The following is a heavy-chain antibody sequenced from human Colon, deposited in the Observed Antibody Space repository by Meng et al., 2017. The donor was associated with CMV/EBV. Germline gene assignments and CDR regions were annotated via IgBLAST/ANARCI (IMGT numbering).Heavy chain of an antibody. D-gene: IGHD2-8*01. CDR3: ATAGGYSNNVYGVDP. V-gene: IGHV3-21*01. J-gene: IGHJ5*02. CDR2: INSNGRGS. CDR1: GFSLMTYT. Sequence: GGSLRLSCTASGFSLMTYTMIWVRQAPGKGLEWVTSINSNGRGSFYADSVKGRFTVSRDNAKKSVYLEMNSLRGDGTAVYYCATAGGYSNNVYGVDPWGQGTLVTVSS.